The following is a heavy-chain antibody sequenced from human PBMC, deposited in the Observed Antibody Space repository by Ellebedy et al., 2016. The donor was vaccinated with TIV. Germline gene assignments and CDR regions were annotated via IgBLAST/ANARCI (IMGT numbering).Heavy chain of an antibody. CDR2: IYYSGVT. J-gene: IGHJ4*02. CDR3: ARVETVDTFHYDS. V-gene: IGHV4-39*07. CDR1: ADSISGSNCY. Sequence: MPGGSLRLSCTLSADSISGSNCYWGWLRQPPGKGLEWIGNIYYSGVTYYNPSLKSRVTISVDTSKNQFSLRLSSVTAADTAVYYCARVETVDTFHYDSWGQGTLVTVSS. D-gene: IGHD2/OR15-2a*01.